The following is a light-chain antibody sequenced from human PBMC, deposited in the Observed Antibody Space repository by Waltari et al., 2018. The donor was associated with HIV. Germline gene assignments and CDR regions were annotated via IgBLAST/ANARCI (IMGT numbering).Light chain of an antibody. CDR1: NVGSKR. CDR3: QVWDFTTDHVV. V-gene: IGLV3-21*03. CDR2: DYA. J-gene: IGLJ3*02. Sequence: SYILTQSPSVSVAPGKPAKIYRGGDNVGSKRVHWYQQKPGQAPLLVIYDYAARPSGIPARFSGSNSGNTATLTITRVEVGDEADYYCQVWDFTTDHVVFGGGTKLTVL.